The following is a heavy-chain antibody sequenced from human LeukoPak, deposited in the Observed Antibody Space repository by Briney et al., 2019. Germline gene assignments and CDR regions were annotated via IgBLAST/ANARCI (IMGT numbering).Heavy chain of an antibody. D-gene: IGHD5-18*01. V-gene: IGHV5-10-1*01. J-gene: IGHJ4*02. CDR2: IDPIDSYT. CDR1: GYRFPSYW. Sequence: GKSLRISCKASGYRFPSYWITWVRQMPGKGLEWMGGIDPIDSYTTYSPSFQGHVTISADKSIATVYLQWSSLKASDTAMYYCARARVDTAMADFDYWGQGTLVTVSS. CDR3: ARARVDTAMADFDY.